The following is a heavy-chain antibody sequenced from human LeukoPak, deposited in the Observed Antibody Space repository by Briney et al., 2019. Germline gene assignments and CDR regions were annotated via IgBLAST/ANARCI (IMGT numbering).Heavy chain of an antibody. CDR3: AREGGSYFSNDAFDI. CDR1: GGSISSGSYY. Sequence: TLSLTCTVSGGSISSGSYYWSWIRQPAGKGLEWIGRIYTSGSTNYNPSLKSRVTISADTSKNQFSLKLSSVTAADTAVYYCAREGGSYFSNDAFDIWGQGTMVTVSS. D-gene: IGHD1-26*01. CDR2: IYTSGST. J-gene: IGHJ3*02. V-gene: IGHV4-61*02.